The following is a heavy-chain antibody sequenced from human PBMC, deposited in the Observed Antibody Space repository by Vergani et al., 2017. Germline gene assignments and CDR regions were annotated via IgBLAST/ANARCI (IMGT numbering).Heavy chain of an antibody. Sequence: VQLVASGGGLVKPGGSLRLSCAASGFTFSSYSMNWVRQAPGKGLEWVSSISSSSSYIYYADSVKGRFTISRDNAKNSLYLQMNSLRAEDTAVYYCARDLFYYDSSGYYSGFFDYWGQGTLVTVSS. CDR1: GFTFSSYS. CDR2: ISSSSSYI. V-gene: IGHV3-21*02. J-gene: IGHJ4*02. CDR3: ARDLFYYDSSGYYSGFFDY. D-gene: IGHD3-22*01.